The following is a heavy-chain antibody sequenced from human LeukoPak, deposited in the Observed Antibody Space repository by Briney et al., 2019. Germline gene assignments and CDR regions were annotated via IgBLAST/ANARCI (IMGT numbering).Heavy chain of an antibody. CDR1: GGSINSGSYY. V-gene: IGHV4-61*02. J-gene: IGHJ4*02. Sequence: SQTLSLTCTVSGGSINSGSYYWSWIRQPAGKGLEWIGRIYTSGSTNYNPSLKSRVTISVDTSKNQFSLKLSSVTAADTAVYYCARDLHRSGWSGVEDYFDYWGQGTLVTVSS. CDR2: IYTSGST. CDR3: ARDLHRSGWSGVEDYFDY. D-gene: IGHD6-19*01.